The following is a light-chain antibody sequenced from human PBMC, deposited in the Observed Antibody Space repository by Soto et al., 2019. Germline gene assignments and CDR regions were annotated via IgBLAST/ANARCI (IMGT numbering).Light chain of an antibody. J-gene: IGLJ2*01. V-gene: IGLV2-14*01. Sequence: QSALTQPASVSGSPGQSITISCTGTSSDVGSYNYVSWYQQHPGKAPKLMIYEVSDRPSGISSRFSGSKSGNTASLTISGLQTEDEADYYCSSYTTNITPVVFGGGTQLTVL. CDR3: SSYTTNITPVV. CDR2: EVS. CDR1: SSDVGSYNY.